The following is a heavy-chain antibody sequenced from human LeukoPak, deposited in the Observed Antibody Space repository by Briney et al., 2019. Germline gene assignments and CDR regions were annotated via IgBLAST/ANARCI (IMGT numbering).Heavy chain of an antibody. CDR3: ARGAGPRGGSYIDY. CDR2: IYSGGST. V-gene: IGHV3-53*01. CDR1: GFTFSSYA. D-gene: IGHD1-26*01. J-gene: IGHJ4*02. Sequence: TGGSLRLSCAASGFTFSSYAMSWVRQAPGKGLEWVSVIYSGGSTYYADSVKGRFTISRDNSKNTLYLQMNSLRAEDTAVYYCARGAGPRGGSYIDYWGQGTLVTVSS.